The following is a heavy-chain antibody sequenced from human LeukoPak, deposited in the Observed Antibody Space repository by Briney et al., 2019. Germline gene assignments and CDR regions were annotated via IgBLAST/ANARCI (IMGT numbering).Heavy chain of an antibody. CDR2: ISSSGSTI. CDR3: ARDSYYYGSGSYGWFEP. Sequence: PGGSLRLSCAASGFTFSSYEMNWVRQAPGKGLEWVSYISSSGSTIYYADSVKGRFTISRDNAKNSRYLQMNSLRAEDTAVYYCARDSYYYGSGSYGWFEPWGQGTLVTVSS. D-gene: IGHD3-10*01. J-gene: IGHJ5*02. V-gene: IGHV3-48*03. CDR1: GFTFSSYE.